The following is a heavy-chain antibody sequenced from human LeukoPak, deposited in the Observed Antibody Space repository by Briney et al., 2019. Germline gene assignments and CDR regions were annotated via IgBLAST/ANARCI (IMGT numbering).Heavy chain of an antibody. Sequence: SETLSLTCTVSGGSISSYYWSWIRQPPGKGLEWIGYIYYTGSTNYIPSLKSRVTIGLDTSKNQLSLKLSSVTAADTAVYYCAREGQQWFHSAFDIWGQGKMVTVSS. CDR3: AREGQQWFHSAFDI. D-gene: IGHD5-18*01. V-gene: IGHV4-59*01. CDR1: GGSISSYY. J-gene: IGHJ3*02. CDR2: IYYTGST.